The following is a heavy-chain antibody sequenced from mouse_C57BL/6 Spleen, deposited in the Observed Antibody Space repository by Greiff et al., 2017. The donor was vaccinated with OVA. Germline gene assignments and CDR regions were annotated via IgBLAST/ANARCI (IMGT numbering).Heavy chain of an antibody. J-gene: IGHJ1*03. CDR3: ATTVVAQNWYFDV. CDR2: IDPSDSYT. Sequence: QVQLQQPGAELVMPGASVKLSCKASGYTFTSYWMHWVKQRPGQGLEWIGEIDPSDSYTNYNQKFKGKSTLTVDKSSSTAYMQLSSLTSEDSAVYYGATTVVAQNWYFDVWGTGTTVTVSS. V-gene: IGHV1-69*01. D-gene: IGHD1-1*01. CDR1: GYTFTSYW.